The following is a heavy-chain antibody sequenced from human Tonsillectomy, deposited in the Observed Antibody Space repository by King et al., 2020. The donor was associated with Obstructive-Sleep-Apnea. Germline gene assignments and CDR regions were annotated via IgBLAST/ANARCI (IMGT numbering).Heavy chain of an antibody. CDR1: GFTFSSYG. CDR3: AKVVVAATHDYYYGMDV. D-gene: IGHD2-15*01. Sequence: VQLVESGGGVVQPGGSLRLSCAASGFTFSSYGMHWVRQAPGKGLEWVAFIRYDGSNKYYADSVKGRFTISRDNSKNTLYLQMNSLRAEDTGVYYCAKVVVAATHDYYYGMDVWGQGTTVTVSS. CDR2: IRYDGSNK. J-gene: IGHJ6*02. V-gene: IGHV3-30*02.